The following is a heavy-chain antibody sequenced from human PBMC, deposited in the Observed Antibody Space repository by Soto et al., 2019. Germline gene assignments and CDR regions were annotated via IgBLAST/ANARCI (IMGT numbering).Heavy chain of an antibody. CDR1: GGTFNTYD. J-gene: IGHJ4*02. V-gene: IGHV1-69*06. D-gene: IGHD6-19*01. CDR3: ARDRSSSWYNGTFYFDS. Sequence: QVQMVQSGAAVRKPGSSVKVSCKASGGTFNTYDISWVRQAPGQGLEWMGGLIPLFDATKYAQKFQGRVTITADKSTGTAYMELSSLRSEDTAMYYCARDRSSSWYNGTFYFDSWGQGTLVTVSS. CDR2: LIPLFDAT.